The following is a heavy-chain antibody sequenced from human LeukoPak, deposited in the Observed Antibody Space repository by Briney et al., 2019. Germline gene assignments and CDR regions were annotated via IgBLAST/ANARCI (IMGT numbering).Heavy chain of an antibody. CDR2: ITSSGSSM. D-gene: IGHD3-9*01. CDR1: GFTFSGYS. J-gene: IGHJ4*02. Sequence: GGSLRLSCAGSGFTFSGYSLNWVRQAPGTGLEWVSSITSSGSSMYYADSVKGRFTISRDNSKNTDYLQMNSLRPDDTATYYCARAILLTGSEYYFDSWGQGTVVTVSS. CDR3: ARAILLTGSEYYFDS. V-gene: IGHV3-21*04.